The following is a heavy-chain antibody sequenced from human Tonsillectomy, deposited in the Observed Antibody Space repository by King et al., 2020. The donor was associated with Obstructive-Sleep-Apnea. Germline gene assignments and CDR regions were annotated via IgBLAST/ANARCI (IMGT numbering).Heavy chain of an antibody. D-gene: IGHD3-3*01. V-gene: IGHV5-51*01. CDR1: GYSFTSYW. Sequence: QLVQSGAEVKKPGESLKISCKGSGYSFTSYWIGWVRQMPGKGLEWMGIIYPGDSDARYSPSFQGQVTISADKSISTAYLQWSSLKASDTAMYYCARTYYEFVGRDPTPHNYYYGMDVWGQGTTVTVSS. J-gene: IGHJ6*02. CDR3: ARTYYEFVGRDPTPHNYYYGMDV. CDR2: IYPGDSDA.